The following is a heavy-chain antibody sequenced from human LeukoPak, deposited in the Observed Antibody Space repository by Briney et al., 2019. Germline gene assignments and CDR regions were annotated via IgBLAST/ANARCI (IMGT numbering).Heavy chain of an antibody. D-gene: IGHD6-13*01. V-gene: IGHV3-30*03. CDR3: AGQQLATFDY. CDR1: GFTFIRYG. J-gene: IGHJ4*02. CDR2: ISYDVSNK. Sequence: GRSRRLACAASGFTFIRYGMHWVRQAPGKGLEWVAVISYDVSNKYYADSVKGRFTISRDNSTTTLYLQMNSLRAEDTAVYYCAGQQLATFDYWGQGTLVTVSS.